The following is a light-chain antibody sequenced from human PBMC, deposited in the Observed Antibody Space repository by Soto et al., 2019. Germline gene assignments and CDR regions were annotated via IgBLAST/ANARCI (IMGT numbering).Light chain of an antibody. CDR2: GNI. Sequence: QSVLTQPPSVSGAPGQRVTISCTGSNSNIGAGYDVHWYQQFPGTAPKLLIYGNINRPSGVPDRLSGSKSGTSGSLAITGLQAEDEADYYCQSYDSDLGGWVFGGGTKLTVL. CDR3: QSYDSDLGGWV. J-gene: IGLJ3*02. V-gene: IGLV1-40*01. CDR1: NSNIGAGYD.